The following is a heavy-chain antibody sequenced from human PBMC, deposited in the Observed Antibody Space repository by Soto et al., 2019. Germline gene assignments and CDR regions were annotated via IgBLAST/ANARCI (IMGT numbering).Heavy chain of an antibody. CDR3: ARGEYGSGQQLYYFDY. D-gene: IGHD3-10*01. CDR1: GGSFSGYY. Sequence: SETLSLTCAVYGGSFSGYYWSWIRQPPGKGLEWIGEINHSGSTNYNPSLKSRVTISVDTSKNQFSLKLSSVTAADTAVYYCARGEYGSGQQLYYFDYWGQGTLVTVSS. V-gene: IGHV4-34*01. CDR2: INHSGST. J-gene: IGHJ4*02.